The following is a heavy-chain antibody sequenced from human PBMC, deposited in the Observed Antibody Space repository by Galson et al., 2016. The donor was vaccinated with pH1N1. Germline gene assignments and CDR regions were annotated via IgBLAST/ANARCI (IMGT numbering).Heavy chain of an antibody. J-gene: IGHJ4*02. Sequence: SVKASCKASGGTFNNFTIHWVRQAPGQGLEWMGGVNPVSETPDFAQEFKGRVTISADELSRTAHMELRNLRPEDTAVYHCSRVGGSHWGYFDLWSQGARVTVTS. CDR3: SRVGGSHWGYFDL. V-gene: IGHV1-69*13. CDR2: VNPVSETP. CDR1: GGTFNNFT. D-gene: IGHD1-26*01.